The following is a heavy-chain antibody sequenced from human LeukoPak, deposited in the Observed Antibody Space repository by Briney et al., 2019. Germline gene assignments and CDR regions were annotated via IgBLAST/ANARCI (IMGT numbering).Heavy chain of an antibody. J-gene: IGHJ5*02. CDR2: IKEDGSER. D-gene: IGHD6-6*01. Sequence: GGSLRLSCEGSAFIFSGHWMNWVRQTPGKGLEWVASIKEDGSERQYVDSVKGRFTISRDNSKNTLYLQMNSLRAEDTALYYCVKASSSSPQYNWFDAWGQGTLVTVSS. V-gene: IGHV3-7*03. CDR1: AFIFSGHW. CDR3: VKASSSSPQYNWFDA.